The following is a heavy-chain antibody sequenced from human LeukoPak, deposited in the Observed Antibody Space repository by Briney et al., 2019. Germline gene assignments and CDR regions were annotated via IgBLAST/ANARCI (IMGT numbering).Heavy chain of an antibody. CDR1: GGSISSYY. Sequence: SETLSLTCTVSGGSISSYYWSWIRQPPGKGLEWIVYVYYSGSTNYNPSLKRRVTISVDTSKNQFSLKLSSVTAADTAVYYCARRGLGLPHYGMDVWGQGTTVTVSS. V-gene: IGHV4-59*08. CDR3: ARRGLGLPHYGMDV. D-gene: IGHD3-16*01. J-gene: IGHJ6*02. CDR2: VYYSGST.